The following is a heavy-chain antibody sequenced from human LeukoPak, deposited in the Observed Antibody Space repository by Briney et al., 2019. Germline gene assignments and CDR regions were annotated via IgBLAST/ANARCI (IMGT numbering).Heavy chain of an antibody. CDR3: ARTYDFWSGSQYYFDS. D-gene: IGHD3-3*01. V-gene: IGHV3-7*01. CDR2: IKEDGSEK. CDR1: GFIFTDYW. J-gene: IGHJ4*02. Sequence: GGSLRLSCAASGFIFTDYWMYWVRQAPGRGLAWVANIKEDGSEKNYVDSVKGRFTISRDNAKNSVYLQMNSLRAEDTAVYYCARTYDFWSGSQYYFDSWGQGTLVTVSS.